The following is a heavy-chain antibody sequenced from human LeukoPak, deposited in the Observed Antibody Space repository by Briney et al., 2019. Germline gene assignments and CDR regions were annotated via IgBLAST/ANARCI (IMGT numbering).Heavy chain of an antibody. CDR2: ISGSGGST. Sequence: GGSLRLSCAASGFTFSSYAMSWVRQAPGKGLVWVSAISGSGGSTYYADSVKGRFTISRDNSKNTLYLQMNSLRAEDTAVYYCAKAVFPLPIDYLVDYWGQGTLVTVSS. D-gene: IGHD4-11*01. J-gene: IGHJ4*02. V-gene: IGHV3-23*01. CDR3: AKAVFPLPIDYLVDY. CDR1: GFTFSSYA.